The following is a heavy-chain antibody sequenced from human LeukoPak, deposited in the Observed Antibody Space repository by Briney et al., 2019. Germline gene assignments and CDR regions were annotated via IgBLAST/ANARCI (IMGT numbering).Heavy chain of an antibody. CDR2: IYPGDSDT. CDR3: ARHFSGSWVVVVAALPYYFDY. D-gene: IGHD2-15*01. V-gene: IGHV5-51*01. CDR1: GYSFTSYW. Sequence: HGESLKISCKGSGYSFTSYWIGWVRQMPGKGLEWMGIIYPGDSDTRYSPSFQGQVAISADKSISTAYLQWSSLKASDTAMYYCARHFSGSWVVVVAALPYYFDYWGQGTLVTVSS. J-gene: IGHJ4*02.